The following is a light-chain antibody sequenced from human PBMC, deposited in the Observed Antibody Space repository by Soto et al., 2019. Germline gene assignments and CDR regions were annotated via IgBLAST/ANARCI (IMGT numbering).Light chain of an antibody. V-gene: IGLV8-61*01. Sequence: QAVVTQESSFSVSPGATVTLTCGLISGSVSTANNPNWYQQTPGLAPRTLIYSTSTRSSGVPDRFSGSILGNKAALTITGAQADDESDYYCALFMGNGISVFGTGTKVTVL. CDR1: SGSVSTANN. CDR2: STS. CDR3: ALFMGNGISV. J-gene: IGLJ1*01.